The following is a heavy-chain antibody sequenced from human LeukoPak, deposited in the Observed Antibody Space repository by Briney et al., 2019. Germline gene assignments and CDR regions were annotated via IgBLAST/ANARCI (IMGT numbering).Heavy chain of an antibody. Sequence: PGRSLRLSCAASGFTFSSYGMHWVRQASGNGLEWVAVISYDGSNKYYADSVKGRFTISRDNSKNTLYLQMNSLRAEDTAVYYCAKDKVGYYDSSLPSFWGQGTMVTVSS. V-gene: IGHV3-30*18. CDR1: GFTFSSYG. J-gene: IGHJ3*01. CDR3: AKDKVGYYDSSLPSF. CDR2: ISYDGSNK. D-gene: IGHD3-22*01.